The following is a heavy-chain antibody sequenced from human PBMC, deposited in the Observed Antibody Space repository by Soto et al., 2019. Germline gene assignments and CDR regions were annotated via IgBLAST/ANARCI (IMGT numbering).Heavy chain of an antibody. CDR1: GGSISSSSYY. D-gene: IGHD2-2*01. CDR3: ARAPPPLTSWRYYYYMDV. J-gene: IGHJ6*03. CDR2: IYHSGST. V-gene: IGHV4-39*07. Sequence: PSETLSLTCTVSGGSISSSSYYWGWIRQPPGKGLEWIGSIYHSGSTNYNPSLKSRVTISVDTSKNQFSLKLSSVTAADTAVYYCARAPPPLTSWRYYYYMDVWGKGTTVTVSS.